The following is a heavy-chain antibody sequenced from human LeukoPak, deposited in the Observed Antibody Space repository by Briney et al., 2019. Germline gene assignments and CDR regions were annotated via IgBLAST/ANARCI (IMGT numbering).Heavy chain of an antibody. J-gene: IGHJ6*02. CDR1: GGSLSSYY. Sequence: PSETLSLTCTVSGGSLSSYYWSWIRQPPGKGLEWIGYIYYSGSTNYDPSLKSRVTISVDTSKNQFSLKLSSVTAADTAVYYCARDYYDSSAVNYGMDVWGQGTTVTVSS. CDR2: IYYSGST. D-gene: IGHD3-22*01. V-gene: IGHV4-59*12. CDR3: ARDYYDSSAVNYGMDV.